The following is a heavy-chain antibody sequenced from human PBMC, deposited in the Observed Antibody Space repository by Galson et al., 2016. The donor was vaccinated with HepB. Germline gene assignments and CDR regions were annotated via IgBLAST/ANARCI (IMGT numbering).Heavy chain of an antibody. J-gene: IGHJ4*02. CDR1: GFSLSTFGVG. CDR2: IYWNDDK. CDR3: AHTSLNRDYDWKLFNY. D-gene: IGHD5-12*01. Sequence: PALVKPTQTLTLTCTFSGFSLSTFGVGVGWIRQPPGKALEWLALIYWNDDKRYSPSLNSRLTITKDTSKNQVVLTMTNMDPVDTATYYCAHTSLNRDYDWKLFNYWGQGTLVTVSS. V-gene: IGHV2-5*01.